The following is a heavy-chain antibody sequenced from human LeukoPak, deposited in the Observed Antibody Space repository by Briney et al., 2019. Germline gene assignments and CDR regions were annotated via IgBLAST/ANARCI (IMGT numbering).Heavy chain of an antibody. CDR2: IDAGNGRT. CDR3: ARGRWTSHTVGYYLDS. Sequence: ASVKVSCKASGYSFSDYAVLWVRQAPGQRLKWMGWIDAGNGRTKYSQEFQGRVLISRDKSATTAYVELSSLTTEDMGIYYCARGRWTSHTVGYYLDSWGQGTLVTVSS. J-gene: IGHJ4*02. D-gene: IGHD2-8*02. CDR1: GYSFSDYA. V-gene: IGHV1-3*03.